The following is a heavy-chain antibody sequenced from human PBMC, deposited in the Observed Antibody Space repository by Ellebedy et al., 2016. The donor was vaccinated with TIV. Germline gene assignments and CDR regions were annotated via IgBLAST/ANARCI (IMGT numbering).Heavy chain of an antibody. D-gene: IGHD4-23*01. J-gene: IGHJ4*02. Sequence: PGGSLRLSCAASGFTFRSYGMHWVRQAPGKGLEWVAVILYDGSNRYYGDSVKGRFTISRDRSKNTLYLQRNSLRAEDTAIYYCAKTVGGTNIILDYWGLGTQVIVSS. CDR3: AKTVGGTNIILDY. CDR1: GFTFRSYG. CDR2: ILYDGSNR. V-gene: IGHV3-33*03.